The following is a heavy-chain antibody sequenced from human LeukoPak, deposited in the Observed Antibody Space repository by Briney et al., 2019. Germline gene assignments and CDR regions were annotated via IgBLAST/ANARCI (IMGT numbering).Heavy chain of an antibody. Sequence: GGSLRLSCAASGFTFSDYWMSWVRQAPGKGLEWVANIKQDGSEKYYVDSVKGRFTISRDNAKNSLYLQMNSLRAEDTAAYYCARGSGSSWFDYWGQGTLVTVSS. CDR2: IKQDGSEK. V-gene: IGHV3-7*01. CDR3: ARGSGSSWFDY. J-gene: IGHJ4*02. D-gene: IGHD6-13*01. CDR1: GFTFSDYW.